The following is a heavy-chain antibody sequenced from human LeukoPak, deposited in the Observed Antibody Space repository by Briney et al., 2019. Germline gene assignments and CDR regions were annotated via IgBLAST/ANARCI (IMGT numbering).Heavy chain of an antibody. V-gene: IGHV3-23*01. D-gene: IGHD3-9*01. CDR1: GFTFSSNA. CDR2: ISGSGGST. CDR3: AKPRYDILTGFDY. J-gene: IGHJ4*02. Sequence: GGSLRLSCAASGFTFSSNAMSWVRQAAGKGLEWVSAISGSGGSTYYADSVKGRFTISRDNSKNTLYLQMNSLRAEDTAVYYCAKPRYDILTGFDYWGQGTLVTVSS.